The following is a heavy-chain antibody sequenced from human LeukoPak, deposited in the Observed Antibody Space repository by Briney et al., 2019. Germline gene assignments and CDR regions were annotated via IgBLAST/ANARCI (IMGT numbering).Heavy chain of an antibody. Sequence: PSETLSLTCAVYGGSFSGYYWSWIRQPPGKGLEWIGEINHSGSTNYNPSLKSRVTMSVDTSKNQFSLKLSSVTAADTAVYYCARVTMVRGVITLRPPYYYYYYMDVWGKGTTVTISS. CDR3: ARVTMVRGVITLRPPYYYYYYMDV. CDR1: GGSFSGYY. V-gene: IGHV4-34*01. D-gene: IGHD3-10*01. J-gene: IGHJ6*03. CDR2: INHSGST.